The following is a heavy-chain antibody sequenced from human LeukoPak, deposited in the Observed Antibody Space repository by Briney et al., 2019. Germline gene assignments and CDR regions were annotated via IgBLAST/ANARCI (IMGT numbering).Heavy chain of an antibody. CDR1: GFTFASYA. CDR2: ISGSGSDI. CDR3: AKDLGGEGGSGFPGY. Sequence: GGCLRLSCAASGFTFASYAMSWVRQVPGKGLEWVSAISGSGSDIYYADSVKGRFTISRDNSKSTLYLQMNSLRAEDTAVYYCAKDLGGEGGSGFPGYWGRGTLVTVSS. J-gene: IGHJ4*02. D-gene: IGHD3-10*01. V-gene: IGHV3-23*01.